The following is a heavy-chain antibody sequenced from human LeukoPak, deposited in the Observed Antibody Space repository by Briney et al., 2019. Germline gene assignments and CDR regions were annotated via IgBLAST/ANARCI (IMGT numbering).Heavy chain of an antibody. V-gene: IGHV3-21*01. CDR2: ISSSSSYI. CDR3: ARAISSGDFDY. Sequence: PGGSLRLSCAASGFTFSSYSMNWVRQAPGKGLEWVSSISSSSSYIYYADSMKGRFTISRDNAKNSLYLQMNSLRAEDMAVYYCARAISSGDFDYWGQGTLVTVSS. J-gene: IGHJ4*02. D-gene: IGHD6-19*01. CDR1: GFTFSSYS.